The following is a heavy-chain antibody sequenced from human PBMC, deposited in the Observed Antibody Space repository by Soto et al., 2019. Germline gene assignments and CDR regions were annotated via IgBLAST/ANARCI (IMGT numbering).Heavy chain of an antibody. Sequence: QVQLQQSGPGLVNPSGTLSLTCVVSGASLSTSNWWSWVRQPPGKGLEWIGEIYHSGSTTYSPSLKSRVSMSVDKSRNQFSLRLTTVTAADTAIYYCARGPRSGSYPVDGFDVWGQGTVVTVSS. V-gene: IGHV4-4*02. CDR1: GASLSTSNW. J-gene: IGHJ3*01. CDR2: IYHSGST. D-gene: IGHD1-26*01. CDR3: ARGPRSGSYPVDGFDV.